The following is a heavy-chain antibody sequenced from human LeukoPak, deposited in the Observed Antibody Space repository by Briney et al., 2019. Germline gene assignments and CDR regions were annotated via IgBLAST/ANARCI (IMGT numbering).Heavy chain of an antibody. V-gene: IGHV1-2*06. Sequence: GASVKVSCKASGYTFTGYYMHWVRQAPGQGLEWMGRINPNSGGTNYAQKFQGRVTMTGDTSISTAYMELSRLRSDDTAVYYCARNPKRLVVPAAMRGGFDPWGQGTLVTVSS. CDR1: GYTFTGYY. CDR2: INPNSGGT. J-gene: IGHJ5*02. CDR3: ARNPKRLVVPAAMRGGFDP. D-gene: IGHD2-2*01.